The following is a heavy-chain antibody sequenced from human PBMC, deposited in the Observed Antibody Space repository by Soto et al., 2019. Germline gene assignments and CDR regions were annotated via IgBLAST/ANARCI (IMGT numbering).Heavy chain of an antibody. CDR3: AKGAVQDLWSGYYTLFDY. V-gene: IGHV3-30*18. CDR2: ISYDGKHK. J-gene: IGHJ4*02. CDR1: GFTFRTYG. Sequence: QVQLVESGGGVVQPGRSLRLSCAASGFTFRTYGMHWVRQAPGKGLEWVAVISYDGKHKYYADSLKGRFTISRDNSKNTLYLQMNSLRAEDTAVYYCAKGAVQDLWSGYYTLFDYWGQGTLVTVSS. D-gene: IGHD3-3*01.